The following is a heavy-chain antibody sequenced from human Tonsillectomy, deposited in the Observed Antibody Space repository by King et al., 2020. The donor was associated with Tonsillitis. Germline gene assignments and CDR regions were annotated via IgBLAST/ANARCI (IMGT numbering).Heavy chain of an antibody. Sequence: VQLVESGGGLVQPGGSLRLSCAASGFTFSTYEMNWVRQAPGKGLEWVSYISSGGSGVFYADSVKGRFTISRDNAKKSLYLQMNSLRAEDTAIYYCARLPHDYGDPPWNSYYMDVWGKGTTVTVSS. J-gene: IGHJ6*03. CDR1: GFTFSTYE. CDR3: ARLPHDYGDPPWNSYYMDV. D-gene: IGHD4-17*01. V-gene: IGHV3-48*03. CDR2: ISSGGSGV.